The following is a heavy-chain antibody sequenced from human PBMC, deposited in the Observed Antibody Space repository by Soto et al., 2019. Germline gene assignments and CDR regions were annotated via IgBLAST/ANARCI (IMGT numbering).Heavy chain of an antibody. D-gene: IGHD3-10*01. CDR1: GGSISSGGYY. CDR3: ARDTARGYYYYGMDV. J-gene: IGHJ6*02. Sequence: PSDTLSLTFTVSGGSISSGGYYWSWVLQHPGKGLEWIGYIYYSGSTYYNPSLKSRVTISVDTSKNQFSLKLSSVTAADTAVYYCARDTARGYYYYGMDVWGQGTTVTVSS. V-gene: IGHV4-31*03. CDR2: IYYSGST.